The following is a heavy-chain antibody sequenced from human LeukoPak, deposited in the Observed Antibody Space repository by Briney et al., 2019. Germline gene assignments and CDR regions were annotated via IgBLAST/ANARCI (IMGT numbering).Heavy chain of an antibody. J-gene: IGHJ4*02. D-gene: IGHD6-19*01. CDR1: GXTFTSYY. Sequence: VKVSXKXSGXTFTSYYMHWVRQAPGQGLEWMGIIDPSGGSTSYAQKFQGRVTMTRDTSTSTVYMELSSLRSEDTAVYYCARESSGHLDYWGQGTLVTVSS. CDR2: IDPSGGST. V-gene: IGHV1-46*01. CDR3: ARESSGHLDY.